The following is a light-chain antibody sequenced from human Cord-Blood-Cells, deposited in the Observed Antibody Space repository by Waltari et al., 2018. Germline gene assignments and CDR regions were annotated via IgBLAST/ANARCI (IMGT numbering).Light chain of an antibody. CDR3: QQYYSYPRT. J-gene: IGKJ1*01. CDR2: AAS. CDR1: EGISSY. Sequence: AIRMTQSPSSFSASTGDRVTFTCRASEGISSYLAWYQQKPGKAPTLLLYAASTLQSGVPSRFSGSGSGTDFTLTISSLQSEDFATYYCQQYYSYPRTFGQGTKVEIK. V-gene: IGKV1-8*01.